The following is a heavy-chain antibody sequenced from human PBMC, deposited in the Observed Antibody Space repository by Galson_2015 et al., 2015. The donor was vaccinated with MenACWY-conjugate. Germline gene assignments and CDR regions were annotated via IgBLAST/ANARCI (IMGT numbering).Heavy chain of an antibody. CDR1: GFTFSSYG. D-gene: IGHD1-26*01. V-gene: IGHV3-30*02. Sequence: SLRLSCAASGFTFSSYGMHWVRQAPGKGLEWVAFIRYDGSIKYYADSVKGRFTISRDNSKNTLYLQMNSLRAEDTAVYYCAKDYSRELRLYYYYYMDVWGKGTTVTVSS. CDR3: AKDYSRELRLYYYYYMDV. J-gene: IGHJ6*03. CDR2: IRYDGSIK.